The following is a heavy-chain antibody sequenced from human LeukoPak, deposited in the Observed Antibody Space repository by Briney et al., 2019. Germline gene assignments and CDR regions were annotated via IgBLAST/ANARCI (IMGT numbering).Heavy chain of an antibody. V-gene: IGHV4-34*01. J-gene: IGHJ4*02. CDR3: ARVGVLRYFDWLLSKVYYFDY. CDR1: GGSFSGYY. D-gene: IGHD3-9*01. Sequence: PSETLSLTCAVYGGSFSGYYWSWIRQPPGKGLEWIGEINHSGSTNYNPSLKSRVTISVDTSKNQFSLKLSSVTAADTAVYYCARVGVLRYFDWLLSKVYYFDYWGQGTLVTVSS. CDR2: INHSGST.